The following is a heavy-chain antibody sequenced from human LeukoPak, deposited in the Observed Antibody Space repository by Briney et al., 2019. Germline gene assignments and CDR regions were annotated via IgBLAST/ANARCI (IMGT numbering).Heavy chain of an antibody. CDR1: GFTFGDYT. Sequence: GGSLRLSCTASGFTFGDYTMSWFRQAPGKGLEWVSAINWNDGGTGYADSVKGRFTISRDNAKNSLYLQMNSLRAEDTALYYCARVKKYSSGWLNAFDVWGQGTMVTVSS. V-gene: IGHV3-20*04. CDR2: INWNDGGT. D-gene: IGHD6-19*01. CDR3: ARVKKYSSGWLNAFDV. J-gene: IGHJ3*01.